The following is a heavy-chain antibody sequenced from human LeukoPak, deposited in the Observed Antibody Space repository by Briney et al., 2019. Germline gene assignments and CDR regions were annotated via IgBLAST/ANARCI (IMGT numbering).Heavy chain of an antibody. Sequence: EGPLRLSCAASGFIFSNYWMSWVRQAPGKGLEWVAGIKQDGSDKYYVDSVKGRFTISRDNSKNTLYLQMNSLRREDTAEYYCARAEYDRSGSIYYYYGMDIWGQGTTVTVSS. D-gene: IGHD3-22*01. J-gene: IGHJ6*02. CDR2: IKQDGSDK. CDR1: GFIFSNYW. CDR3: ARAEYDRSGSIYYYYGMDI. V-gene: IGHV3-7*01.